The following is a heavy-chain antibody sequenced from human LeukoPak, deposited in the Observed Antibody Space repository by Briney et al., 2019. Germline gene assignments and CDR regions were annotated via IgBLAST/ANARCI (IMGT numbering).Heavy chain of an antibody. V-gene: IGHV3-23*01. Sequence: GGSLRLSCAASGFTFSNHALAWVRQAPGKGLEWVSTISGSGATTYYADSVKGRFTISRDTSKNTLYLQMNSLRVEDTAVYYCARQLVVPAASDYWGQGTLVTVSS. CDR2: ISGSGATT. D-gene: IGHD2-2*01. CDR1: GFTFSNHA. J-gene: IGHJ4*02. CDR3: ARQLVVPAASDY.